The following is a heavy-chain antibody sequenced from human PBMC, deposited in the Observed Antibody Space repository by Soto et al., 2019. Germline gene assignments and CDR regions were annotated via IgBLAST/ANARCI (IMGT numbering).Heavy chain of an antibody. CDR3: AVEGSGSVSFDY. CDR1: GGSISSGDYY. D-gene: IGHD3-10*01. CDR2: IYYSGST. J-gene: IGHJ4*02. V-gene: IGHV4-30-4*01. Sequence: TLSLTCTVSGGSISSGDYYWSWIRQPPGKGLEWIGYIYYSGSTYYNPSLKSRVTTSVDTSKNQFSLKLSSVTAADTAVYYCAVEGSGSVSFDYWGQGTLVTVSS.